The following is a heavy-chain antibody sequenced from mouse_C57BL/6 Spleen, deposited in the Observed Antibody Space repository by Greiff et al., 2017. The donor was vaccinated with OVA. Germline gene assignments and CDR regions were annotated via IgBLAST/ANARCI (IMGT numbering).Heavy chain of an antibody. CDR1: GYTFTSYW. CDR2: IHPNSGST. Sequence: VKLQQPGAELVKPGASVKLSCKASGYTFTSYWMHWVKQRPGQGLEWIGMIHPNSGSTNYNEKFKSKATLTVDKSSSTAYMQLSSLTSEDSAVYYCARLGAYDYDVRFAYWGQGTLVTVSA. J-gene: IGHJ3*01. D-gene: IGHD2-4*01. CDR3: ARLGAYDYDVRFAY. V-gene: IGHV1-64*01.